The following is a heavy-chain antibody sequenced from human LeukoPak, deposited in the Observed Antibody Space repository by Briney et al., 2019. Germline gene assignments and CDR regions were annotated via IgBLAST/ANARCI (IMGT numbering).Heavy chain of an antibody. CDR2: INWNGGST. CDR1: GFTFDDYG. Sequence: GGSLRLSCAASGFTFDDYGMSWVRHAPGKGLEWVSGINWNGGSTGYADSVKGRFTISRDYAKNSLYLQMNSLRAEDTALYYCAPYYYDSSGYYRVFSWGQGTLVTVSS. CDR3: APYYYDSSGYYRVFS. D-gene: IGHD3-22*01. V-gene: IGHV3-20*04. J-gene: IGHJ4*02.